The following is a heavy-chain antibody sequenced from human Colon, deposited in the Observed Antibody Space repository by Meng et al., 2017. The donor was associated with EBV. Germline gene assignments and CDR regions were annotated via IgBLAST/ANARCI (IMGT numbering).Heavy chain of an antibody. CDR2: IYYSGST. J-gene: IGHJ4*02. D-gene: IGHD6-19*01. CDR1: GGSVSSGGYY. Sequence: GPLEESGPGLVKPSQTRSPTWPVSGGSVSSGGYYWTWIRQHPGKGLEWFGHIYYSGSTFYNPSLKRRVIISIDTSKNQFSLNPRSVTAADTAVYYCARVSSGWDYFDYWGQGTLVTVSS. CDR3: ARVSSGWDYFDY. V-gene: IGHV4-31*02.